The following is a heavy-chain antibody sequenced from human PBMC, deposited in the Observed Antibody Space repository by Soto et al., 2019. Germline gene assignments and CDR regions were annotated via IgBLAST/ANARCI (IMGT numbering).Heavy chain of an antibody. CDR1: GFTFSDYY. Sequence: PGGSLRLSCAASGFTFSDYYMSWIRQAPGKGLEWVSYISSSGSTIYYADSVKGRFTISRDNAKNSLYLQMNSLRAEDTAVYYCARRERGSSSWYFTFYMDVWGKGTTVTVSS. J-gene: IGHJ6*03. CDR3: ARRERGSSSWYFTFYMDV. CDR2: ISSSGSTI. V-gene: IGHV3-11*01. D-gene: IGHD6-13*01.